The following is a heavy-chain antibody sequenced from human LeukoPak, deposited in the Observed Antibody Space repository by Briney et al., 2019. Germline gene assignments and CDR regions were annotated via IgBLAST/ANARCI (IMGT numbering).Heavy chain of an antibody. D-gene: IGHD3-10*01. V-gene: IGHV3-23*01. Sequence: GGSLRLSCAASGFTFSSYDMSWVRQAPGKGLEWVSFISGSGGSAYYADSVKGRFTISRDNSKNTLYLQMNSLRAEDTAVYYCASPYYYGSGSYFDYWGQGTLVTVSS. J-gene: IGHJ4*02. CDR2: ISGSGGSA. CDR1: GFTFSSYD. CDR3: ASPYYYGSGSYFDY.